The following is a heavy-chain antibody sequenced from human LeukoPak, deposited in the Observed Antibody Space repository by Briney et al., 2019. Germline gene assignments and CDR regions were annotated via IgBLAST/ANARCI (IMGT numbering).Heavy chain of an antibody. D-gene: IGHD3-10*01. CDR1: GYTFTDFY. CDR3: SREYRRLVHNWFDP. Sequence: ASVKVSCKTSGYTFTDFYLHWVRQAPGQGLEWMGWINPDTGGSFSAQKFQGRVTMTRDMSINTAYMELKRLSFEDTAVYYCSREYRRLVHNWFDPWGQGTLVTVSS. V-gene: IGHV1-2*02. J-gene: IGHJ5*02. CDR2: INPDTGGS.